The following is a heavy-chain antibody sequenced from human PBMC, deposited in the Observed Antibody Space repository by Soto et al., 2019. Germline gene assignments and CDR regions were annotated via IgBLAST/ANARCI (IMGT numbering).Heavy chain of an antibody. V-gene: IGHV3-15*07. CDR3: IWQQDFYYGRAV. Sequence: EVQLVESGGVLITPGGSLRLSCEASGFPFSPAWMNWVRQAPGKGLEWVGLIKSQGGGVTAHYAPPVKGRFTISRDDSRNTVSMQMNCLTPGDTALYYCIWQQDFYYGRAVWAQGTTVTVSS. J-gene: IGHJ6*02. CDR2: IKSQGGGVTA. CDR1: GFPFSPAW. D-gene: IGHD6-13*01.